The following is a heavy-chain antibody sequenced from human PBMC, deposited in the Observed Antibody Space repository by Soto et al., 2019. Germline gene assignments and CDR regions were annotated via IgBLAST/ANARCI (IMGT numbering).Heavy chain of an antibody. J-gene: IGHJ4*02. D-gene: IGHD6-13*01. Sequence: EVQLLESGGGLVQPGGSLRLSCAASGFTFSSYAMSWVRQAPGKGLEWVSAISGRGGSTYYADSVKGRFNISRDNSKNTMYLQMDSLRAEDTAVYYCAKENGYSSSWFEFDYWGQGTLVTVSS. CDR2: ISGRGGST. CDR1: GFTFSSYA. CDR3: AKENGYSSSWFEFDY. V-gene: IGHV3-23*01.